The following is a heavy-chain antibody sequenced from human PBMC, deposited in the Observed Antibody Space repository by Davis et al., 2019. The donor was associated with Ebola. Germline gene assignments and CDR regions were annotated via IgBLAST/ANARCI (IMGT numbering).Heavy chain of an antibody. V-gene: IGHV3-23*01. Sequence: GESLKISCSASGFIFSTYVMSWVRQAPGKGLEWVSTYGTSADTYYADSVKGRFTISRDNSKNTLYLQMNGLRVEDTAIYYCAKDIRNIWSEVWGQGTMVTVSS. CDR1: GFIFSTYV. CDR2: GTSADT. D-gene: IGHD3-3*02. CDR3: AKDIRNIWSEV. J-gene: IGHJ3*01.